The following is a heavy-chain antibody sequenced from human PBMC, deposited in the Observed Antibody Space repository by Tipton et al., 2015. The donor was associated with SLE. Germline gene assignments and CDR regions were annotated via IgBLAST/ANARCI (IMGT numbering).Heavy chain of an antibody. J-gene: IGHJ3*02. CDR3: ARTDIAVAGTRGAFDI. D-gene: IGHD6-19*01. Sequence: TLSLTCAVYGGPFSGYYWSWIRQPPGKGLEWIGEINDSGSTNYNPSLKSRVTISVDTSKNQFSLKLSSVTAADTAVYYCARTDIAVAGTRGAFDIWGQGTMVTVSS. CDR2: INDSGST. V-gene: IGHV4-34*01. CDR1: GGPFSGYY.